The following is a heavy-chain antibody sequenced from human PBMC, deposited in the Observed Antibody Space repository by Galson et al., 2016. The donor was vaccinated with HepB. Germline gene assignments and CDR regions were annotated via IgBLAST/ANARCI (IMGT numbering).Heavy chain of an antibody. CDR2: IKGKTDGGTT. Sequence: SLRLSCAASGFTFSNAWMSWVRQAPGKGLEWVGRIKGKTDGGTTDYAAPVKGRFSISGDDSKNTLYLQMNSLKAEDTAVYYCRYGMDVWGQGTTVTVSS. CDR3: RYGMDV. J-gene: IGHJ6*02. CDR1: GFTFSNAW. V-gene: IGHV3-15*01.